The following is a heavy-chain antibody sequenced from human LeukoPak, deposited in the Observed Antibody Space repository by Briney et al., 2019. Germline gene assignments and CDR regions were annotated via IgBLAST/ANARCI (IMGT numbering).Heavy chain of an antibody. J-gene: IGHJ4*02. CDR2: IYYSGST. CDR3: ARHMGLGYSYGYPYFDY. V-gene: IGHV4-59*08. D-gene: IGHD5-18*01. Sequence: HPSEPLSLTCTVSGGSISSYYWSWIRQPPGKGLEWIGYIYYSGSTNYNPSLKSRVTISVDKSKNQSSLKLSSVTAADTAVYYCARHMGLGYSYGYPYFDYWGQGTLVTVSS. CDR1: GGSISSYY.